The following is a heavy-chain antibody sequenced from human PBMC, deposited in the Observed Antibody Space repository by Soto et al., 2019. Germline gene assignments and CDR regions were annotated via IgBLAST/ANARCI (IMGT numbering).Heavy chain of an antibody. CDR2: ISYDGSNK. CDR3: AKEELAAAGMDY. CDR1: GFTFSSYG. J-gene: IGHJ4*02. V-gene: IGHV3-30*18. Sequence: QVQLVESGGGVVQPGRSLRLSCAASGFTFSSYGMHWVRQAPGKGLEWVAVISYDGSNKYCADSVKGRFTISRDNSKNTLYLQMNSLRAEDTAVYYCAKEELAAAGMDYWGQGTLVTVSS. D-gene: IGHD6-13*01.